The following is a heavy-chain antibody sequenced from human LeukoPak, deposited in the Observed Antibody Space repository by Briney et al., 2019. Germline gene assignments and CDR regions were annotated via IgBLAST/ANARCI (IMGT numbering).Heavy chain of an antibody. CDR3: ASKWYCGGDCYYQIGY. J-gene: IGHJ4*02. D-gene: IGHD2-21*02. CDR1: GFTFSSYA. CDR2: ISYDGSNK. V-gene: IGHV3-30*04. Sequence: PGRSLRLSCAASGFTFSSYAMHWVRQAPGKGLEWVAVISYDGSNKYYADSVKGRFTISRDNSKNTLYLQMNSLRTEDTAVYYCASKWYCGGDCYYQIGYWGQGTLVTVSS.